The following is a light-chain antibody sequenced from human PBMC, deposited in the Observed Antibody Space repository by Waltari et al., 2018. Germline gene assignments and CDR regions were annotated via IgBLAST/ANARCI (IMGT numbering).Light chain of an antibody. CDR2: GNN. Sequence: QSVLTQPPSVSAAPGQKVTISCSGTRFNIGNNYVSWYQQLPGTPPKLLISGNNKLPSGIPDLFSGSKSGTSATLGITGLQTGDEADYYCGTWDSSLSAGVFGGGTKLTVL. CDR3: GTWDSSLSAGV. J-gene: IGLJ3*02. CDR1: RFNIGNNY. V-gene: IGLV1-51*01.